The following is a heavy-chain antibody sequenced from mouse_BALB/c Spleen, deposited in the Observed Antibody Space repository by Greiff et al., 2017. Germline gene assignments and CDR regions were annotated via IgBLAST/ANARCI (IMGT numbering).Heavy chain of an antibody. J-gene: IGHJ2*01. CDR1: GYAFTNYL. D-gene: IGHD2-3*01. Sequence: QVQLQQSGAELVRPGTSVKVSCKASGYAFTNYLIEWVKQRPGQGLEWIGVINPGSGGTNYNEKFKGKATLTADKSSSTAYMQLSSLTSDDSAVYFCARDDDGYSPDYWGQGTTLTVSS. V-gene: IGHV1-54*01. CDR2: INPGSGGT. CDR3: ARDDDGYSPDY.